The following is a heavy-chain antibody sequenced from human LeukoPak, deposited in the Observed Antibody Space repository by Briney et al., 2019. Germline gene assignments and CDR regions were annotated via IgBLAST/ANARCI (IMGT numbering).Heavy chain of an antibody. Sequence: SETLSLTCTVSGGSISSYYWSWIRQPPGKGLEWIGEINHSGSTNYNPSLKSRVTISVDTSKNQFSLKLSSVTAADTAVYYCAIRMRSNYDILTGYSKRGFDYWGQGTLVTVSS. CDR3: AIRMRSNYDILTGYSKRGFDY. J-gene: IGHJ4*02. CDR1: GGSISSYY. CDR2: INHSGST. V-gene: IGHV4-34*01. D-gene: IGHD3-9*01.